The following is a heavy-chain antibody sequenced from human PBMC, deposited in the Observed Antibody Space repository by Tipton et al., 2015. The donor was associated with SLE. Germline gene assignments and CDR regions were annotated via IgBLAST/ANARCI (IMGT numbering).Heavy chain of an antibody. Sequence: TLSLTCAVYGGTFSGYYWSWIRQPPGKGLEWIGEINHSGITQYNPSLKSRVTISVDTSKNQFSLKVTSVTAADTAVYYCARWLYSSSWYVLGTWGQGTLVTVSS. D-gene: IGHD6-13*01. CDR2: INHSGIT. J-gene: IGHJ5*02. V-gene: IGHV4-34*01. CDR3: ARWLYSSSWYVLGT. CDR1: GGTFSGYY.